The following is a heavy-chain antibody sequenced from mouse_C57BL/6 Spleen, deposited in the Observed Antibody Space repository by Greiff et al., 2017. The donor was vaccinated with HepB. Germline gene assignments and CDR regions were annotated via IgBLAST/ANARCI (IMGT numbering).Heavy chain of an antibody. Sequence: EVQLQQSGPELVKPGASVKMSCKASGYTFTDYNMHWVKQSHGKSLEWIGYINPNNGGTSYNQKFKGKATLTVHKSSSTAYMELRSRTSEDSAVYYCATRYGYDVVYYFDYWGQGTTLTVSS. CDR2: INPNNGGT. CDR3: ATRYGYDVVYYFDY. CDR1: GYTFTDYN. J-gene: IGHJ2*01. D-gene: IGHD2-14*01. V-gene: IGHV1-22*01.